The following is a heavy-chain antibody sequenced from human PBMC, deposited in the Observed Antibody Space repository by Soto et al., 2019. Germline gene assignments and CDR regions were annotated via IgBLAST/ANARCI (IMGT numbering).Heavy chain of an antibody. D-gene: IGHD2-15*01. CDR3: SRGAAHNYYYYMDV. CDR2: ISGSGGST. V-gene: IGHV3-23*01. CDR1: GFTFSSYA. Sequence: EVQLLESGGGLVQPGGSLRLSCAASGFTFSSYAMSWVRQAPGKGLEWVTAISGSGGSTYYADSVKGRSTISRDNSKNPLNLRMNSLGTDDTAVYYCSRGAAHNYYYYMDVWGKGTTVTVSS. J-gene: IGHJ6*03.